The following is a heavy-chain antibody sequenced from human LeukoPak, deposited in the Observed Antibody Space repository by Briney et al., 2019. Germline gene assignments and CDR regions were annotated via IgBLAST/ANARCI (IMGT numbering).Heavy chain of an antibody. V-gene: IGHV3-13*01. CDR1: GFNFNNYD. Sequence: LGGSLRLSCAASGFNFNNYDFHWVRQVAGKRLEWVAVIGTVADTFYPDSVMGRFTISRENAKNSFYLQMNSLRAGDTAVYYCARAWGGRGRSWGALDFWGQGILVTVSS. CDR3: ARAWGGRGRSWGALDF. D-gene: IGHD3-16*01. J-gene: IGHJ4*02. CDR2: IGTVADT.